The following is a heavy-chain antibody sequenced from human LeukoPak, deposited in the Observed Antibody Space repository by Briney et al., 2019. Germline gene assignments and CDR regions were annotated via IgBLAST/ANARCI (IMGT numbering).Heavy chain of an antibody. J-gene: IGHJ4*02. V-gene: IGHV1-8*03. CDR2: MNPNSGNT. CDR1: GYTFTSYD. Sequence: ASVKVSCKASGYTFTSYDINWVRQATGQGLEWMGWMNPNSGNTGYAQKFQGRVTITRNTSISTAYMELSSLRSEDTAVNYCARGHCSSTSCYTVSFGFDYWGQGTLVTVSS. CDR3: ARGHCSSTSCYTVSFGFDY. D-gene: IGHD2-2*02.